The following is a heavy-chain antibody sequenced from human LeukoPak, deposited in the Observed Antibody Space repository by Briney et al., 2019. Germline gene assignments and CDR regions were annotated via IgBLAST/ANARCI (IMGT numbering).Heavy chain of an antibody. CDR1: GFTFSSYW. V-gene: IGHV3-7*01. J-gene: IGHJ4*02. CDR3: ARVRGGYYDSSGYFDY. CDR2: IKQDGSEK. D-gene: IGHD3-22*01. Sequence: GGSLRLSCAASGFTFSSYWMSWVRQAPGKGLEWVANIKQDGSEKYYVDSVKGRFTISRDNAKNSLYLQMNSLRAEDTAVYYCARVRGGYYDSSGYFDYWGQGTLVTVSS.